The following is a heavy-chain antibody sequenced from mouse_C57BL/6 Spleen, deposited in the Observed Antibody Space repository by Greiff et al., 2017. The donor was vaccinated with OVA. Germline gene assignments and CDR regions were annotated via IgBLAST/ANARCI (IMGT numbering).Heavy chain of an antibody. CDR2: ISNGGGST. Sequence: EVQLVESGGGLVQPGGSLKLSCAASGFTFSDYYMYWVRQTPEKRLEWVAYISNGGGSTYYPDTVKGRFTISRDNAKNTLYLQMSRLKSEDTAMYYCARRYGYDVGYFDYWGQGTTLTVSS. J-gene: IGHJ2*01. V-gene: IGHV5-12*01. D-gene: IGHD2-2*01. CDR3: ARRYGYDVGYFDY. CDR1: GFTFSDYY.